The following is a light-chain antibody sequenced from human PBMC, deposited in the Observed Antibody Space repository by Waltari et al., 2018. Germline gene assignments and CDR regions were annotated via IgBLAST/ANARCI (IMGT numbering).Light chain of an antibody. V-gene: IGKV3-15*01. Sequence: EIVMTHSPDTLSVSPGERVALPCRASQSVGGNLAWYQQKPGQAPRLLIYAASTRATASPASFSGGGSGTEFTLTISSLQSEDFAVYYWQQYNKWPLTFGQGTKVEIK. J-gene: IGKJ1*01. CDR1: QSVGGN. CDR3: QQYNKWPLT. CDR2: AAS.